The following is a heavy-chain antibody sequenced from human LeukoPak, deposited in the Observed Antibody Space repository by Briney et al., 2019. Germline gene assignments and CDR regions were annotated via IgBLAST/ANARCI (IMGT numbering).Heavy chain of an antibody. D-gene: IGHD3-9*01. CDR3: AREPWDILTGDCVTDY. V-gene: IGHV3-21*01. CDR1: GFTFSSYS. J-gene: IGHJ4*02. CDR2: ISSSSSYK. Sequence: GGSLRLSCAASGFTFSSYSMNWVRQAPGKGLEWVSSISSSSSYKYYADSVMGRFTISRDNAKNSLYLQMNSLRAEDTAVYSCAREPWDILTGDCVTDYWGQGTLVTVSS.